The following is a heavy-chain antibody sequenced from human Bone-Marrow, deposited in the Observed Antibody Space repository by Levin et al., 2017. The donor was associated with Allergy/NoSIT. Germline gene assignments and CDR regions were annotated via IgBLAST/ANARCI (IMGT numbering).Heavy chain of an antibody. Sequence: ASVKVSCRVSGNTLTEVSIHWVRLTPGKGLEWMGGFDPVDGDTIYAQKFQGRVTMTEDTSTDTAYMELSSLRSEDTAVYYCATCSYYDTTGAYRILFDYWGQGTLVTVSS. V-gene: IGHV1-24*01. D-gene: IGHD3-22*01. CDR3: ATCSYYDTTGAYRILFDY. CDR2: FDPVDGDT. CDR1: GNTLTEVS. J-gene: IGHJ4*02.